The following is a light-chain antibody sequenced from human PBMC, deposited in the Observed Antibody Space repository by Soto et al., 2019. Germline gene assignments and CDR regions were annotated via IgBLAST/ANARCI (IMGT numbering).Light chain of an antibody. V-gene: IGKV1-13*02. Sequence: ASQLTQPPSSLSASVGDRVTITCRASQGISSALAWYQQKPGKAPKLLIYDASSLESEVPSRFSGSGSRTDFTLTISSLQPEDFATYYSQQFNSYPRTFGQGTKLEIK. CDR1: QGISSA. J-gene: IGKJ2*01. CDR3: QQFNSYPRT. CDR2: DAS.